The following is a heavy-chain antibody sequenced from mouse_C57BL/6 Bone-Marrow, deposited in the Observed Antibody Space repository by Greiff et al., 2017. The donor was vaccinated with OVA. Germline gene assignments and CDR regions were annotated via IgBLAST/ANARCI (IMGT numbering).Heavy chain of an antibody. D-gene: IGHD2-3*01. CDR2: INPGSGGT. CDR3: ARRGFNDGMDY. Sequence: QVQLQQSGAELVRPGTSVKVSCKASGYAFTNYLIEWVKQRPGQGLEWIGVINPGSGGTNYNEKFKGKATLTADKSSSTAYMQLSSLTSEDSAVYFCARRGFNDGMDYWGQGTSVTVSS. V-gene: IGHV1-54*01. J-gene: IGHJ4*01. CDR1: GYAFTNYL.